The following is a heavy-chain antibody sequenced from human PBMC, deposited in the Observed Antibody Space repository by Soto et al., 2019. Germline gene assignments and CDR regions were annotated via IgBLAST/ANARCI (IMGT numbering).Heavy chain of an antibody. D-gene: IGHD5-12*01. CDR3: ASHRVATIFYFDY. J-gene: IGHJ4*02. CDR2: IYYSGST. V-gene: IGHV4-59*01. Sequence: SETLSLTCTVSGGSISSYYWSWIRQPPGKGLEWIGYIYYSGSTNYNPSLKSRVTISVDTSKNQFSLKLSSVTAADTAVYYCASHRVATIFYFDYWGQGTLVTVSS. CDR1: GGSISSYY.